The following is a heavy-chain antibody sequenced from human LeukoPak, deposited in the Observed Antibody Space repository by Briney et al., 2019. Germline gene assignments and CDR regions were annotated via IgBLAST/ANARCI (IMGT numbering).Heavy chain of an antibody. CDR1: GFTFSSYA. Sequence: GGSLTLSCAASGFTFSSYAMTWVRLAPGKGLEWVSTISGSGDTTYYSDSVRGRFTVSRDNSKNTLYLQMNSLRADNTAVYYCARTPQKHCTSTTCYPDYWGQGTLVTVSS. CDR2: ISGSGDTT. D-gene: IGHD2-2*01. J-gene: IGHJ4*02. CDR3: ARTPQKHCTSTTCYPDY. V-gene: IGHV3-23*01.